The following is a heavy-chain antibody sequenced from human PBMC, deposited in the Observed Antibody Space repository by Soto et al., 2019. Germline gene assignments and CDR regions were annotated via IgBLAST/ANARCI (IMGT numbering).Heavy chain of an antibody. J-gene: IGHJ4*02. Sequence: QVQLVESGGGVVQPGRSLRLSCEASGFTFSNYGMHWVRQAPGKGLEWVAVIWKDGTSRYYADAVQGRFTISRDNSKNTLFLQMNNLRAEDTAVYYCARPDIVAAIGGALDCWGQGTLVTVSS. CDR1: GFTFSNYG. D-gene: IGHD5-12*01. CDR3: ARPDIVAAIGGALDC. CDR2: IWKDGTSR. V-gene: IGHV3-33*01.